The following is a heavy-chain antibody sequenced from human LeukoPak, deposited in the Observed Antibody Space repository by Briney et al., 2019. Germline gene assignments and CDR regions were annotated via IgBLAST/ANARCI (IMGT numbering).Heavy chain of an antibody. V-gene: IGHV1-2*06. CDR3: ARVDSGHDYGPS. CDR2: INPNSGDT. J-gene: IGHJ3*01. D-gene: IGHD5-12*01. CDR1: GYTFTDYY. Sequence: ASVKVSCKASGYTFTDYYMHWVRKVPGQGLEWMGRINPNSGDTDYAQKFQGRVIMTRDTSISTAYMEVSRLRSDDTAVYYCARVDSGHDYGPSWGQGTTVTVSS.